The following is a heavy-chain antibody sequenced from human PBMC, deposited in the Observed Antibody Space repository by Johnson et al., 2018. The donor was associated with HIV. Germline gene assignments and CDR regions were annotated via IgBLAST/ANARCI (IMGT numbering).Heavy chain of an antibody. Sequence: QVQLVESGGGVVQPGRSLRLSCAASGFTFSTYAMHWVRQVPGKGLAWVALISYDGSNKYYADSVKGRFTISRDNAKNALFLHMNSLRVEDTAVYYCARGNLYYSTDAFDIWGQGTMVTVSS. CDR2: ISYDGSNK. J-gene: IGHJ3*02. V-gene: IGHV3-30*04. CDR1: GFTFSTYA. D-gene: IGHD3-10*01. CDR3: ARGNLYYSTDAFDI.